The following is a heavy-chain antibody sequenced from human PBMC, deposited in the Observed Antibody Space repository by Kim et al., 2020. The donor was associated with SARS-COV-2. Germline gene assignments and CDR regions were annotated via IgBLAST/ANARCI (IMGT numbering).Heavy chain of an antibody. D-gene: IGHD5-12*01. CDR3: ARDPGIRGYSGYELIYSYGHAPPTYYYGMDV. V-gene: IGHV3-33*01. CDR2: IWYDGSNK. Sequence: GSLRLSCAASGFTFSSYGMHWVRQAPGKGLEWVAVIWYDGSNKYYADSVKGRFTISRDNSKNTLYLQMNSLRAEDTAVYYCARDPGIRGYSGYELIYSYGHAPPTYYYGMDVWGQGTTVTVSS. CDR1: GFTFSSYG. J-gene: IGHJ6*02.